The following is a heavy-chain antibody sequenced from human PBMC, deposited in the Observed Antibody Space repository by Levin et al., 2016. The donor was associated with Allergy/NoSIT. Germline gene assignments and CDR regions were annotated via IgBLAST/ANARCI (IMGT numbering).Heavy chain of an antibody. Sequence: GESLKISCAASGFTFSTYNMNWVRRAPGKGLEWLSYISSSSSTVYYADSVKGRFTISRDNANNSLFLQMNSLKSEDTAVYYCARFNRFHDVSGRTYALDVFDIWGQGTMVTVSS. CDR2: ISSSSSTV. V-gene: IGHV3-48*01. D-gene: IGHD2-2*01. J-gene: IGHJ3*02. CDR3: ARFNRFHDVSGRTYALDVFDI. CDR1: GFTFSTYN.